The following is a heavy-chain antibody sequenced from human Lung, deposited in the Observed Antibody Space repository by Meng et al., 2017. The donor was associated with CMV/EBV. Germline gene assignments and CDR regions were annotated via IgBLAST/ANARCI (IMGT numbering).Heavy chain of an antibody. J-gene: IGHJ4*02. Sequence: RGSLRLXCAASGFTFMPYNMNWVRQAPGKGLEWVSSISGSGQDTYYADSLRGRFTVSRDNRRKALYLQMDALRVEDTAVYYCARDLQTFCGSPGCYDGFPHWGQGTLVTVSS. D-gene: IGHD2-2*01. CDR3: ARDLQTFCGSPGCYDGFPH. CDR2: ISGSGQDT. V-gene: IGHV3-21*01. CDR1: GFTFMPYN.